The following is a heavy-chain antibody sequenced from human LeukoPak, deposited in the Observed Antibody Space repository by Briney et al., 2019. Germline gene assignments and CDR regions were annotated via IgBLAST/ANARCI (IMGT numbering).Heavy chain of an antibody. D-gene: IGHD3-22*01. CDR2: ISIGGRTQ. J-gene: IGHJ4*02. CDR3: ARRPYYYDRFDY. CDR1: GFTFSSYE. V-gene: IGHV3-48*03. Sequence: GGSLRLSCAASGFTFSSYEMNWVRQAPGKGLEWVSYISIGGRTQYYADSVKGRFTISRDNAKNSLYLQMNSLRAEDTAVYYCARRPYYYDRFDYWGQGTLVTVSS.